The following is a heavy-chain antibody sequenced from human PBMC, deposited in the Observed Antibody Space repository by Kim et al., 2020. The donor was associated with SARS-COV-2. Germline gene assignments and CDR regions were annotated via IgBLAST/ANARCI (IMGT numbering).Heavy chain of an antibody. D-gene: IGHD3-10*01. CDR3: ARGRGTTMVRGAQPFDY. CDR1: GGSISSGGYY. V-gene: IGHV4-31*03. Sequence: SETLSLTCTVSGGSISSGGYYWSWIRQHPGKGLEWIGCIYYSGSTYYNPSLKSRVTISVDTSKNQFSLKLSSVTAADTAVYYCARGRGTTMVRGAQPFDYWGQGTLVTVSS. CDR2: IYYSGST. J-gene: IGHJ4*02.